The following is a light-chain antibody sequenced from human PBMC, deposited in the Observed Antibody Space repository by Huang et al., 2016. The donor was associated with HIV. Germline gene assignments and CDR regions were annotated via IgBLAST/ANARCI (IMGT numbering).Light chain of an antibody. CDR2: GAS. CDR1: QTINRY. J-gene: IGKJ2*01. Sequence: DIQITQSPSSLSASVGDRVIITCRASQTINRYLNWYQKKPGKAPKLLIYGASNLQSGVPSTFSGSGSGTDFTLTISSLQPEDSATYYCQQSSRTPRTFGQGTKLEI. V-gene: IGKV1-39*01. CDR3: QQSSRTPRT.